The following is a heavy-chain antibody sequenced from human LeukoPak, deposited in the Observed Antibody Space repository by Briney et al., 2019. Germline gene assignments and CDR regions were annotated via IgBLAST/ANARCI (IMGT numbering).Heavy chain of an antibody. V-gene: IGHV3-53*01. J-gene: IGHJ5*02. Sequence: TGGSLRLSCAVSGFTVSSNYMSWVRQAPGKGLEWVSVIHSDGRTFYVDSVKGRFTISRDTSKNTLYLQINSLRVEDTAVYYCIVFGDSNHWGQGTLVTVSS. D-gene: IGHD4-17*01. CDR1: GFTVSSNY. CDR2: IHSDGRT. CDR3: IVFGDSNH.